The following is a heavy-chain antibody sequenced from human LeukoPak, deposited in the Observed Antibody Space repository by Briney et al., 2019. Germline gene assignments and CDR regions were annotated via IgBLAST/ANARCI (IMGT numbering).Heavy chain of an antibody. CDR1: GYTFSSYG. D-gene: IGHD1-26*01. J-gene: IGHJ6*03. V-gene: IGHV1-18*01. CDR2: ISAHNGNT. CDR3: ARERYSGSYPPHYYYMDV. Sequence: ASVKVSCKASGYTFSSYGITWVRQAPGQGLEWMGWISAHNGNTNYAQKLQGRVTMTTDTSTSTAYMELRSLRSDDTAVYYCARERYSGSYPPHYYYMDVWGKGTTVTVSS.